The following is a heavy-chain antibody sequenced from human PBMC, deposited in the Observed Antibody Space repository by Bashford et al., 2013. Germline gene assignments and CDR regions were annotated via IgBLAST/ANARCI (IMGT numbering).Heavy chain of an antibody. CDR2: INHSGST. CDR3: ARVAYSTCDY. J-gene: IGHJ4*02. CDR1: GGSFSGYY. D-gene: IGHD2-15*01. Sequence: SETLSLTCAVYGGSFSGYYWSWIRQPPGKGLEWIGEINHSGSTNYNPSLKSRVTISVDTSKNQFSLKLSSVTAADTAVYYCARVAYSTCDYWGQGTLVTVSS. V-gene: IGHV4-34*01.